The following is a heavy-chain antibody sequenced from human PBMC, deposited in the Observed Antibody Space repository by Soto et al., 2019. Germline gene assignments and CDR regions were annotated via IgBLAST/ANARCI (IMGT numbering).Heavy chain of an antibody. D-gene: IGHD3-22*01. CDR3: ARLGGYYQALDP. V-gene: IGHV4-61*08. CDR1: GGSISSGGYY. J-gene: IGHJ5*02. CDR2: IYYTGST. Sequence: SETLSLTCTVSGGSISSGGYYWSWIRQHPGKGLEWIGYIYYTGSTTYNPSLKSRVTISVDTSNNQFSLKLSSVTAADTAVYYCARLGGYYQALDPWGPGTLVTVSS.